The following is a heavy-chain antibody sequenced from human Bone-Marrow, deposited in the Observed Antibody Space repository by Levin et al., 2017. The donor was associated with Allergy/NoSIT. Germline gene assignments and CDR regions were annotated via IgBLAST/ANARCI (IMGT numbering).Heavy chain of an antibody. CDR3: AKVRRGLDAFDI. J-gene: IGHJ3*02. CDR1: GFIFNTSA. V-gene: IGHV3-23*01. CDR2: ISGTDDST. D-gene: IGHD3/OR15-3a*01. Sequence: ETLSLTCAASGFIFNTSAMSWVRQAPGKGLEWVSSISGTDDSTYYTDSVKGRLTISRDNSKNTIYLQMNSLRAEDTALYYCAKVRRGLDAFDIWGQGTMVTVSS.